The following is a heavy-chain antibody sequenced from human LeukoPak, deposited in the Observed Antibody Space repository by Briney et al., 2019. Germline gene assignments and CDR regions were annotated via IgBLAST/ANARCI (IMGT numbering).Heavy chain of an antibody. V-gene: IGHV4-59*01. J-gene: IGHJ6*03. CDR3: ARGRYYYDSSGYYTGYYYYMDV. CDR1: GGSISSYY. D-gene: IGHD3-22*01. CDR2: IYYSGST. Sequence: PSETLSLTCTVSGGSISSYYWSWIRQPPGKGLEWIGYIYYSGSTNYNPSLKSRVTISVDTSKNQFSLELSSVTAADTAVYYCARGRYYYDSSGYYTGYYYYMDVWGKGTTVTVSS.